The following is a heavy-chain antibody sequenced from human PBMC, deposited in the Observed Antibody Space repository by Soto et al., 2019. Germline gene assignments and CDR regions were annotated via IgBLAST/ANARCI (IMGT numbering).Heavy chain of an antibody. CDR2: IIGSGGST. V-gene: IGHV3-23*01. CDR1: GFTFSSYA. D-gene: IGHD3-22*01. Sequence: EVQLLESGGGLVQPGGSLRLSCAASGFTFSSYAMSWVRQAPGKGLEWVSAIIGSGGSTYYPDSLKGLFTISRYNSNNSLYLQMNSLRAEDTAVYYCANNYYDRSGYYYFAYWGQGTLVTVSS. J-gene: IGHJ4*02. CDR3: ANNYYDRSGYYYFAY.